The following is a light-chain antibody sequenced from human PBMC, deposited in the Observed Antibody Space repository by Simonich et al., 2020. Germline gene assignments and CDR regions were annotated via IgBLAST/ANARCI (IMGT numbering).Light chain of an antibody. J-gene: IGLJ2*01. CDR3: SSYAGSNNLV. Sequence: QSALTQPPSASGSPGQPVPISSPGTGRDVGGYNFVSWYQQHPGKAPKLMMYEVSKRPAGVPDRVSGSRSGNTASLTVSGLQAEDEADYSCSSYAGSNNLVFGGGTKLTVL. CDR1: GRDVGGYNF. CDR2: EVS. V-gene: IGLV2-8*01.